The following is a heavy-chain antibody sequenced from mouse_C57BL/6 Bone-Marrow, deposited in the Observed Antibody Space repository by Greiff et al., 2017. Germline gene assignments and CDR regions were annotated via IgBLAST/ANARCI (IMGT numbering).Heavy chain of an antibody. CDR2: IDPSDSET. CDR3: ARRGYYGSSYEVDY. D-gene: IGHD1-1*01. CDR1: GYTFTSYW. V-gene: IGHV1-52*01. J-gene: IGHJ2*01. Sequence: QVQLKESGAELVRPGSSVKLSCKASGYTFTSYWMHWVKQRPIQGLEWIGNIDPSDSETHYNQKFKDKATLTVDKSSSTAYMQLSSLTSEDSAVYYCARRGYYGSSYEVDYWGQGTTLTVSS.